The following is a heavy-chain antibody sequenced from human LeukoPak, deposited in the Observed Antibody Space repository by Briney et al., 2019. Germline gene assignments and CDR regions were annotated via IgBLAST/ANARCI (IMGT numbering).Heavy chain of an antibody. D-gene: IGHD3-22*01. J-gene: IGHJ4*02. V-gene: IGHV4-39*07. CDR1: GDSISSSSYY. Sequence: SETLSLTCTVSGDSISSSSYYWGWIRQPPGKGLEWIGSIHYSGSTYYNPSLKSRATISVDTFKDQFSLKLTSVTAADTAVYYCARDWYYYDSSGYYPYFDYWGQGTLVAVSS. CDR3: ARDWYYYDSSGYYPYFDY. CDR2: IHYSGST.